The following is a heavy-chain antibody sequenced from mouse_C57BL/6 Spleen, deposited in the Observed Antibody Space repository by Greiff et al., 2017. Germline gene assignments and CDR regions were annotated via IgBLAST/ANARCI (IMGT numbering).Heavy chain of an antibody. CDR3: ARYYSNYEAWFAY. CDR2: IDPSDSET. Sequence: QVHVKQPGAELVRPGSSVKLSCKASGYTFTSYWMHWVKQRPIQGLEWIGNIDPSDSETHYNQKFKDKATLTVDKSSSTAYMQLSSLTSEDSAVYYCARYYSNYEAWFAYWGQGTLVTVSA. CDR1: GYTFTSYW. V-gene: IGHV1-52*01. D-gene: IGHD2-5*01. J-gene: IGHJ3*01.